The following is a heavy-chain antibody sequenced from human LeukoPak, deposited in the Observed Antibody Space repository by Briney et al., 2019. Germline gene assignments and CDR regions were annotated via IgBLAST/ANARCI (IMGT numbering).Heavy chain of an antibody. Sequence: GGSLRLSCAASGFTFSSYSMNWVRQAPGKGLEWVSSISSSSSYIYYADSVKGRFTISRGNAKNSLYLQMNSLRAEDTAVYYCAREESYYDYVWGSYRPYYFDYWGQGTLVTVSS. CDR3: AREESYYDYVWGSYRPYYFDY. V-gene: IGHV3-21*01. CDR1: GFTFSSYS. D-gene: IGHD3-16*02. J-gene: IGHJ4*02. CDR2: ISSSSSYI.